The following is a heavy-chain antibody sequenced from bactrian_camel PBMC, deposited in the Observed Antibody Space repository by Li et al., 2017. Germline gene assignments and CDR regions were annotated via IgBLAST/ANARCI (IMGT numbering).Heavy chain of an antibody. J-gene: IGHJ6*01. V-gene: IGHV3S25*01. CDR3: VSSYGGVWYALADLAY. CDR1: GFPFSSYW. CDR2: INGGGETT. D-gene: IGHD6*01. Sequence: QLVESGGGLVQPGGPLRLSRAASGFPFSSYWMYWVSQTPGKGLKWVSTINGGGETTYYADSVKGRFTISRDNAKNTVYLQMSSLKPEDTAVYYCVSSYGGVWYALADLAYWGQGTQVTVS.